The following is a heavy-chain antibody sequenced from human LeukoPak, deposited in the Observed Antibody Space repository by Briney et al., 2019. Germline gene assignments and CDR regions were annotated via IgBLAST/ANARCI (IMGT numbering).Heavy chain of an antibody. CDR2: SRNKATSYTT. CDR1: GFTFSDHY. V-gene: IGHV3-72*01. D-gene: IGHD4-23*01. J-gene: IGHJ3*02. Sequence: GGSLRLSCAASGFTFSDHYMDWVRQAPGKGLEWVGRSRNKATSYTTGYAASVKGRFIISRDDSKNSLYLQMNSLKTEDTAVYYCARDLDYGGNSDAFDTWGQGTMVTVSS. CDR3: ARDLDYGGNSDAFDT.